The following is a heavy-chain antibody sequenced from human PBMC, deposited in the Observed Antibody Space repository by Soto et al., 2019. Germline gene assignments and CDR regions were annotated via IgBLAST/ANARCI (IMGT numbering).Heavy chain of an antibody. Sequence: GGSLRLSCEASGFMFNDYGMHWVRQAPGKGLDWVAVISYDGDNKYYAQSVKGRFTISRDNSKNTLFLHMDSLRREDTAVCHCAKGDLDTAVVNSPDAFDFWGQGTMVTVSS. J-gene: IGHJ3*01. V-gene: IGHV3-30*18. CDR3: AKGDLDTAVVNSPDAFDF. D-gene: IGHD5-18*01. CDR2: ISYDGDNK. CDR1: GFMFNDYG.